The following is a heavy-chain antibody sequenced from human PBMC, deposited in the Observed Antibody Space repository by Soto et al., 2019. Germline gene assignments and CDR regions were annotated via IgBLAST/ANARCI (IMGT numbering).Heavy chain of an antibody. CDR1: GGTFSSYT. J-gene: IGHJ4*02. CDR3: ASGYSSSWCYFDY. CDR2: IIPILGIA. V-gene: IGHV1-69*02. D-gene: IGHD6-13*01. Sequence: QVQLVQSGAEVKKPGSSVKVSCKASGGTFSSYTISWVRQAPGQGLEWMGRIIPILGIANYAQKFQGRVTITADKSTSTAYMELSSLRSEDTAVCYCASGYSSSWCYFDYWGQGTLVTVSS.